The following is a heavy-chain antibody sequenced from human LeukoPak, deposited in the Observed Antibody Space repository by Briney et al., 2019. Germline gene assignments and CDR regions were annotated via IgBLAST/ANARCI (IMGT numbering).Heavy chain of an antibody. CDR1: GSTFTSFG. D-gene: IGHD3-10*02. CDR3: AKEVLEESADNWFDP. J-gene: IGHJ5*02. Sequence: GGSLRLSCVTSGSTFTSFGMHWVRQAPGKGLEWVAGIWFDGTEKYYADSVKGRFTVSRDNSKNTVHLQMNGLRAEDTAVYYCAKEVLEESADNWFDPWGQGTLVTVSS. V-gene: IGHV3-33*06. CDR2: IWFDGTEK.